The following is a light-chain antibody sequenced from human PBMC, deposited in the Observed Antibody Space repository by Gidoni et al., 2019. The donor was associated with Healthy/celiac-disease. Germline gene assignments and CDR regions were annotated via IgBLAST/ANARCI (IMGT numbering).Light chain of an antibody. CDR2: AAS. CDR1: QGISSY. CDR3: QQLNSYPQT. J-gene: IGKJ3*01. Sequence: DIQLTQSPSFLSASVGDRVTITFRASQGISSYLAWYQQKPWKAPKLLIYAASTLQSGVPSRFSGSGSGTEFTLTISSLQPEDFATYYCQQLNSYPQTFGPGTKVDIK. V-gene: IGKV1-9*01.